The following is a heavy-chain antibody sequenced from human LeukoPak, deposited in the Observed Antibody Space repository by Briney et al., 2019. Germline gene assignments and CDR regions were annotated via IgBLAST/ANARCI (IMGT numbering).Heavy chain of an antibody. J-gene: IGHJ3*02. CDR3: ARAIYSTAAFDI. V-gene: IGHV4-59*08. D-gene: IGHD4-4*01. CDR2: IYYSGST. CDR1: GGSISSYY. Sequence: SETLSLTCTVSGGSISSYYWSWIRQPPGKGLEWIGYIYYSGSTNYNPSLKSRVTISVDTSKNQFSLKLSSVTAADTAVYYCARAIYSTAAFDIWGQGTMVTVSS.